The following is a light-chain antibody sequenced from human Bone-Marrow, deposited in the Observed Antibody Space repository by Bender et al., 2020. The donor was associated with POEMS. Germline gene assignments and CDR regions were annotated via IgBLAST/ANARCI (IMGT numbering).Light chain of an antibody. CDR1: SSDVGGHNY. CDR3: AVWDDSLNGWV. V-gene: IGLV2-14*03. J-gene: IGLJ3*02. CDR2: DVS. Sequence: QSALTQPRSVSGSPGQSITISCAGTSSDVGGHNYVSWFKQDPGKAPKLIIYDVSNRPSGVSSRFTGSRSGTSASLAISGLQSEDEADYYCAVWDDSLNGWVFGGGTKLTVL.